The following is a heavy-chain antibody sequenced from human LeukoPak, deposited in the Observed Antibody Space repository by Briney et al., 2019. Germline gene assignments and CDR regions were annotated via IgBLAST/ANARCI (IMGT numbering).Heavy chain of an antibody. D-gene: IGHD6-13*01. CDR2: INPNSGGT. CDR3: ARARIAAAGTGMDY. V-gene: IGHV1-2*04. Sequence: ASVKVSCKASGYTFTDYYIYWVRQAPGQGLEWMGWINPNSGGTNYARKFQGWVTMTRDTSISTAYMELSRLRSDDTAVYYCARARIAAAGTGMDYWGQGTLVTVSS. J-gene: IGHJ4*02. CDR1: GYTFTDYY.